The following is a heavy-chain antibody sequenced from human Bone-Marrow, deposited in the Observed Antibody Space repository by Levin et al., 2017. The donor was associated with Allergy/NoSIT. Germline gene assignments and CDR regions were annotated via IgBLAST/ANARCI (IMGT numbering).Heavy chain of an antibody. CDR2: IKSKTDGGTS. CDR1: GFTFSNAW. CDR3: TTEGRGWWFDY. Sequence: PGGSLRLSCAASGFTFSNAWMNWVRQLPGKGLEWVGRIKSKTDGGTSEYAAPVKGRFTISRDDSRNTLYLQMSSLKIEDTGVYYCTTEGRGWWFDYWGPGALVTVSS. J-gene: IGHJ4*02. D-gene: IGHD6-19*01. V-gene: IGHV3-15*07.